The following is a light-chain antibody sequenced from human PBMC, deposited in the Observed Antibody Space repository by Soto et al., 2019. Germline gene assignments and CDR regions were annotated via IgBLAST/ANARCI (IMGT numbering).Light chain of an antibody. CDR3: QQYLITPWT. Sequence: EIVLTQSPGTLSLSPGEGATVSCRVSQSINSKSLVWYQRKFGQAPRLLIYNTSSRATGIPDRFSGSGSGTDFTLSISRLEPEDFAVYYCQQYLITPWTFGQGTKVEIK. V-gene: IGKV3-20*01. CDR1: QSINSKS. J-gene: IGKJ1*01. CDR2: NTS.